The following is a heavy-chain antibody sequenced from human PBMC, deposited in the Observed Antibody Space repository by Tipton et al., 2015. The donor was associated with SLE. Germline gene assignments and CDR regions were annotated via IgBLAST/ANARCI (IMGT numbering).Heavy chain of an antibody. Sequence: TLSLTCAVSGGSISSGSFSWSWIRQPPGKGLEWIGYIHHNGSTNYNPSLKSRVTMSIDTSKRQFSLRLNSVTAADTAVYYCAKPLYDYWSSSPLDSWGQGTLVTVSS. D-gene: IGHD3-3*01. V-gene: IGHV4-30-2*01. J-gene: IGHJ4*02. CDR3: AKPLYDYWSSSPLDS. CDR2: IHHNGST. CDR1: GGSISSGSFS.